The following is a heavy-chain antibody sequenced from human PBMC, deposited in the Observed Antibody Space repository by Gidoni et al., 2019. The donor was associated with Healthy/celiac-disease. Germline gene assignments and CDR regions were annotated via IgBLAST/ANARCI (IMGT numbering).Heavy chain of an antibody. CDR1: GFTLSSYG. CDR2: ISYDGSNK. J-gene: IGHJ4*02. CDR3: AKDFGQWLVLYFDY. D-gene: IGHD6-19*01. Sequence: QVQLVESGGGVVQPGRSLRPSCAASGFTLSSYGMHWVRQAPGKGLEWVAVISYDGSNKYYADSVKGRFTISRDNSKNTLYLQMNSLRAEDTAVYYCAKDFGQWLVLYFDYWGQGTLVTVSS. V-gene: IGHV3-30*18.